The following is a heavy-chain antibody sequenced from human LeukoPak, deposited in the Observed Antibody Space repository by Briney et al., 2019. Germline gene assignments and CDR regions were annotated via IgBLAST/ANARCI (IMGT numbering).Heavy chain of an antibody. D-gene: IGHD3-10*01. Sequence: GGSLRLSCAASGFTFSSYAMHWVRQAPGKGLEWEAVISYDGSNKYYADSVKGRFTISRDNSKNTLYLQMNSLRAEDTAVYYCARDRGDYYGPRYYYYYGMDVSGQGTLVTVSS. J-gene: IGHJ6*02. V-gene: IGHV3-30-3*01. CDR1: GFTFSSYA. CDR3: ARDRGDYYGPRYYYYYGMDV. CDR2: ISYDGSNK.